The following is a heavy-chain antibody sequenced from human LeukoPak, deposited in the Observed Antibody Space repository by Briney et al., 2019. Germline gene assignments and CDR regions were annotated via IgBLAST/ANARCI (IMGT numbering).Heavy chain of an antibody. CDR2: ISSSSSGI. CDR3: ARVPLPYCGGDCRDAFDI. D-gene: IGHD2-21*02. Sequence: PGGSLRLSCAASRFTFSSYSMNWVRQAPGKGLEWVSYISSSSSGIYYADSVKGRFTISRDNAKNSLYLQMTSLRGEDTAVYYCARVPLPYCGGDCRDAFDIWGQGTMVTVSS. V-gene: IGHV3-48*04. J-gene: IGHJ3*02. CDR1: RFTFSSYS.